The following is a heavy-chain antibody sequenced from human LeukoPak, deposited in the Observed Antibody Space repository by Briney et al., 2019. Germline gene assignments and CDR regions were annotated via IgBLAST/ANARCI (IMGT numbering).Heavy chain of an antibody. CDR2: INHSGST. CDR1: GGSFSGYY. J-gene: IGHJ4*02. Sequence: PSETLSLTCAVYGGSFSGYYWSWIRQPPGKGMEWIGEINHSGSTNYNPSLKSRVTISVDTSKNQFSLKLSSVTAADTAVYYCARGFLPYVWGSYRIPYYFDYWGQGTLVTVSS. D-gene: IGHD3-16*02. V-gene: IGHV4-34*01. CDR3: ARGFLPYVWGSYRIPYYFDY.